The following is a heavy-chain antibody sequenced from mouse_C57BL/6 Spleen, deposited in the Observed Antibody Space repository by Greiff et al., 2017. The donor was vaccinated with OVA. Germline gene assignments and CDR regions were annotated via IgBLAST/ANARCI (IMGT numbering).Heavy chain of an antibody. CDR3: ARHKSIYDGYYYYAMDY. J-gene: IGHJ4*01. V-gene: IGHV5-6*01. CDR1: GFTFSSYG. CDR2: ISSGGSYT. D-gene: IGHD2-3*01. Sequence: DVQLVESGGDLVKPGGSLKLSCAASGFTFSSYGMSWVRQTPDKRLEWVATISSGGSYTYYPDSVKGRFTISRDNAKNTLYLQMSSLKSEDTAMYYCARHKSIYDGYYYYAMDYWGQGTSVTVSS.